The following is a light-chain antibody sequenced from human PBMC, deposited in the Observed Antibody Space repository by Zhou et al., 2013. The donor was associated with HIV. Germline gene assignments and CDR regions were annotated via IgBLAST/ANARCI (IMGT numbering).Light chain of an antibody. CDR2: SVS. CDR3: HQYNSLPLT. J-gene: IGKJ4*01. V-gene: IGKV1-8*01. Sequence: IRLIQSPSSLSASTGDTVTITCRASQAVGNYLSWYQQKSGEAPRLLIYSVSTLQNGVPSRFIGSGSGTVFTLTISCLQSEDFAVYYCHQYNSLPLTFGGGTKVEI. CDR1: QAVGNY.